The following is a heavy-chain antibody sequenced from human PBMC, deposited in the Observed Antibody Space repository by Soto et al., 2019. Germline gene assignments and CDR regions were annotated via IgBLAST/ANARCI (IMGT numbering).Heavy chain of an antibody. D-gene: IGHD3-10*01. CDR1: GGSISSYY. Sequence: QVQLQESGPGLVKPSETLSLTCTVSGGSISSYYWSWIRQPPGKGLEWIGYFYYSGSTNYNPSLKSRVTISVDTSKNQFSLKLSSVTAADTAVYYCARVWGGAFDIWGQGTMVTVSS. CDR2: FYYSGST. V-gene: IGHV4-59*01. CDR3: ARVWGGAFDI. J-gene: IGHJ3*02.